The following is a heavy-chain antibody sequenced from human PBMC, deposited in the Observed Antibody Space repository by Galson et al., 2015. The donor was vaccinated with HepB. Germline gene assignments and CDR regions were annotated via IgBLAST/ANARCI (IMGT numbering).Heavy chain of an antibody. V-gene: IGHV3-23*01. J-gene: IGHJ6*02. D-gene: IGHD6-13*01. CDR2: ISGSGGST. CDR3: AKDRGVWSSSWYLSGSNYYYGMDV. CDR1: GFTFSSYA. Sequence: SLRLSCAASGFTFSSYAMSWVRQAPGKGLEWVSAISGSGGSTYYADSVKGRFTISRDNSKNTLYLQMNSLRAEDTAVYYCAKDRGVWSSSWYLSGSNYYYGMDVWGQGTTVTVSS.